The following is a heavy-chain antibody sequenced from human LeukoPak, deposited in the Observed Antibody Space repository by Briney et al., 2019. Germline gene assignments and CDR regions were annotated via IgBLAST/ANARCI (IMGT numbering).Heavy chain of an antibody. CDR1: GDSISSGSYY. CDR2: IYTSGST. J-gene: IGHJ6*03. CDR3: ARHKELGDMDV. Sequence: SETLSLTCTVSGDSISSGSYYWSWIRQPAGKGLEYIGRIYTSGSTNYNPSLKSRVSISVDTSKNQFSLTLSSVTAADTAVYYCARHKELGDMDVWGKGTTVTISS. D-gene: IGHD1-26*01. V-gene: IGHV4-61*02.